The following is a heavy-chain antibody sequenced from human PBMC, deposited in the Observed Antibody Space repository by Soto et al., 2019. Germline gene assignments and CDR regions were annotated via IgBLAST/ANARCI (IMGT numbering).Heavy chain of an antibody. CDR1: GFTFSSYG. Sequence: QPGGSRRLSCAASGFTFSSYGMHWVRQAPGKGLEWVAVISYDGSNKYYADSVKGRFTISRDNSKNTLYPQMNSLRAEDTSVYYCAKDGGYYYRSGGVGYWGQGTLVTVSS. CDR3: AKDGGYYYRSGGVGY. V-gene: IGHV3-30*18. J-gene: IGHJ4*02. CDR2: ISYDGSNK. D-gene: IGHD3-22*01.